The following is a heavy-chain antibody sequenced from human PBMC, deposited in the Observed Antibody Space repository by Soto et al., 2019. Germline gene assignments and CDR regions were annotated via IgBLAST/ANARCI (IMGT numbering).Heavy chain of an antibody. CDR2: IYYSGST. D-gene: IGHD4-17*01. J-gene: IGHJ6*02. CDR1: GGSISSYY. CDR3: AADYGDPDYYYYGMDV. Sequence: PSETLSLTCTVSGGSISSYYWSWIRQPPGKGLEWIGYIYYSGSTNYNPSLKSRVTISVDTPKNQFSLKLSSVTAADTAVYYCAADYGDPDYYYYGMDVWGQGTTVTVSS. V-gene: IGHV4-59*01.